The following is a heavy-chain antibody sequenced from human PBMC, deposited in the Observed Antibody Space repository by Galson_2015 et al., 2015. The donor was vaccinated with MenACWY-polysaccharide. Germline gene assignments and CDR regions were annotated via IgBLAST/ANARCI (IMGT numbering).Heavy chain of an antibody. V-gene: IGHV3-30-3*01. CDR3: AKTAKVGPNKEPHWYFDL. CDR1: GFTFSSYA. Sequence: SLRLSCAASGFTFSSYAIHWVRQAPGKGLEWVAVISYDASNKYYRDSVKGRFTLSRDNSKNTVFLEMNSLRAEDTGVYYCAKTAKVGPNKEPHWYFDLWGRGTLVTVSS. D-gene: IGHD1-26*01. CDR2: ISYDASNK. J-gene: IGHJ2*01.